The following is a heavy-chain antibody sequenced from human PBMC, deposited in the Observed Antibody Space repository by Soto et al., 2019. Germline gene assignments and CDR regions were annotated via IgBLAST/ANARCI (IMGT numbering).Heavy chain of an antibody. CDR2: INPKSGYT. Sequence: QVQLVQSGAEVKKPGASVSVSCKASGYTFTGDYPHWVRQAPGQGLEWMAWINPKSGYTKSAQKFQARVTLTRDTSISTAYMELRSLRSEDTAVYFCARYTGSNSLFDSWGQGTLVTVSS. CDR3: ARYTGSNSLFDS. CDR1: GYTFTGDY. V-gene: IGHV1-2*02. D-gene: IGHD1-26*01. J-gene: IGHJ4*02.